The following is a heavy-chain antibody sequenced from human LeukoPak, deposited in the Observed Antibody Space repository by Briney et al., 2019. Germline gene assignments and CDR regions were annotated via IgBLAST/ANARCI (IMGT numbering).Heavy chain of an antibody. CDR2: ISSSGSTI. V-gene: IGHV3-11*01. J-gene: IGHJ4*02. CDR1: GFTFSDYY. Sequence: GGSLRLSCAASGFTFSDYYMSWIRQAPGKGLEWVSYISSSGSTIYYADSVKGRFTISRDNAKNSLYLQMNSLTPEDTAFYFCAKVRQHLTLRAYFDSWGQGTLVTVSS. D-gene: IGHD6-13*01. CDR3: AKVRQHLTLRAYFDS.